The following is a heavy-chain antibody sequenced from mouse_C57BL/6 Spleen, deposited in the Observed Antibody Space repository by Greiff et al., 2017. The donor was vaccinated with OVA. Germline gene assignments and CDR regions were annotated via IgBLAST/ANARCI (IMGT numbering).Heavy chain of an antibody. V-gene: IGHV1-22*01. CDR1: GYTFTDYN. CDR3: ARSRGYDYDAWFAY. CDR2: INPNNGGT. J-gene: IGHJ3*01. D-gene: IGHD2-4*01. Sequence: EVQLQQSGPELVKPGASVKISCKASGYTFTDYNMHWVKQSHGKSLEWIGYINPNNGGTSYNQKFKGKATLTVNKSSSTAYMELRSLTSEDSAVYYCARSRGYDYDAWFAYWGQGTLVTVSA.